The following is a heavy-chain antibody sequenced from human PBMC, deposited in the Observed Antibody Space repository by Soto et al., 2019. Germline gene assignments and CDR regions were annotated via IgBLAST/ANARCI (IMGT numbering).Heavy chain of an antibody. J-gene: IGHJ4*02. V-gene: IGHV3-66*01. Sequence: GGSLRLSCAASGFTVSSNYMSWVRQAPGKGLEWVSVIYSGGSTYYADSVKGRFTISRDNSKNTLYLQMNSLRAEDTAVYYCARVFWFLRTTYYFDYWGQGTLVTVSS. CDR3: ARVFWFLRTTYYFDY. D-gene: IGHD3-3*01. CDR2: IYSGGST. CDR1: GFTVSSNY.